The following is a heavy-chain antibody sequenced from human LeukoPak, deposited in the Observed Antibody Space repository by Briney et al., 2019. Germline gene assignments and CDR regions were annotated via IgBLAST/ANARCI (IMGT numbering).Heavy chain of an antibody. D-gene: IGHD3-3*01. J-gene: IGHJ3*02. CDR3: ALSYYDFWSGYNDAFDI. Sequence: QSGGSLRLSCAASGFTFSSYAMSWVRQAPGKELEWVSAISGSGGSTYHADSVKGRFTISRDNSKNTLYLQMNSLRAEDTAVYYCALSYYDFWSGYNDAFDIWGQGTMVTVSS. CDR2: ISGSGGST. V-gene: IGHV3-23*01. CDR1: GFTFSSYA.